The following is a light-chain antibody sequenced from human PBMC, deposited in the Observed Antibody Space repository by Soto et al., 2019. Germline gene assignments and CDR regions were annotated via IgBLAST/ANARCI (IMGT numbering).Light chain of an antibody. CDR3: AACDDTLSGDWV. CDR1: ISNVGSNY. J-gene: IGLJ3*02. Sequence: QSVLSQPPSASGTPGQRVTISCSGSISNVGSNYVYWYQQLPGTAPKLLIYRDNQWPSGVPDRCSASKSGTSAYLAISGLRSEDEAVYYCAACDDTLSGDWVFGGGTKLTVL. V-gene: IGLV1-47*01. CDR2: RDN.